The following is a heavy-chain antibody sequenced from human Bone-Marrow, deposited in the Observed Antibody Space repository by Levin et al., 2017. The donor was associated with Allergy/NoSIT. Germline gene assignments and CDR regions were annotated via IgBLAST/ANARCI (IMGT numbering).Heavy chain of an antibody. CDR1: GFTFSDYY. CDR2: ISGSSSYT. V-gene: IGHV3-11*03. Sequence: LSLTCAASGFTFSDYYMSWIRQAPGQGLEWLSYISGSSSYTNNADSVKGRITISSDNTKNSLSLQMNSLRAEDTAVYYCARIQWRLTGYYIDYWGQGPLVTVSS. D-gene: IGHD3-9*01. CDR3: ARIQWRLTGYYIDY. J-gene: IGHJ4*02.